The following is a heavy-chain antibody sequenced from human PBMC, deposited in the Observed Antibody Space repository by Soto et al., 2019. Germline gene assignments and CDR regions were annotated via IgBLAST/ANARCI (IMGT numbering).Heavy chain of an antibody. J-gene: IGHJ2*01. V-gene: IGHV3-33*01. CDR2: IWFDGSNK. CDR3: VRASGPFDL. CDR1: EFPFSTYG. Sequence: QMQLVESGGGVVQPGRSLRVSCVASEFPFSTYGMHWVRQAPGKGLEWVAVIWFDGSNKYYADSVKGRFTISRDNPKNTLYLHMSSLRVEDTAVYYCVRASGPFDLWGRGTLVTVSS.